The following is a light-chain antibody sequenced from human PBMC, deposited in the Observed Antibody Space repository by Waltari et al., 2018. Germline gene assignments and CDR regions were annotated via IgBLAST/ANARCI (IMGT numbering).Light chain of an antibody. CDR2: DVS. Sequence: QSALTQPASVSGSPGQSITISCTGTSSDVGGYNYVSWYQQHPGKAPKLIIYDVSNRPSGVSNRFSCSRSGNTASLTISGLQTEDEADYYCISYTSSSTWVFGGGTKLTVL. CDR1: SSDVGGYNY. J-gene: IGLJ3*02. V-gene: IGLV2-14*03. CDR3: ISYTSSSTWV.